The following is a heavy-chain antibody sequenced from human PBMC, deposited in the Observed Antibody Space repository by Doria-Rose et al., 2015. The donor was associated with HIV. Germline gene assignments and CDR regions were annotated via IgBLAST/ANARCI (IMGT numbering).Heavy chain of an antibody. Sequence: MPGKGLEWMGIIYPGDSDTRYSPSFQGQVTISADKSINTVYLQWSSLKASDTAMYYCARHGDCGGDCNWGQGTRVTVSS. CDR2: IYPGDSDT. V-gene: IGHV5-51*01. J-gene: IGHJ4*02. D-gene: IGHD2-21*02. CDR3: ARHGDCGGDCN.